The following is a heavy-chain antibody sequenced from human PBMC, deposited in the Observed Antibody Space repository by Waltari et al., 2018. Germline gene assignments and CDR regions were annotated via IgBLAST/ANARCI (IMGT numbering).Heavy chain of an antibody. D-gene: IGHD6-13*01. CDR3: ARDITAAGTHYYYGMDV. CDR1: GYTFTSYD. V-gene: IGHV1-8*01. CDR2: MNPNSGNT. Sequence: QVQLVQSGAEVKKPGASVKVSCKASGYTFTSYDINWVRQATGQGLEWMGWMNPNSGNTGYAQKFHGRVTMTRNTSISTAYMELSSLRSEDTAVYYCARDITAAGTHYYYGMDVWGQGTTVTVSS. J-gene: IGHJ6*02.